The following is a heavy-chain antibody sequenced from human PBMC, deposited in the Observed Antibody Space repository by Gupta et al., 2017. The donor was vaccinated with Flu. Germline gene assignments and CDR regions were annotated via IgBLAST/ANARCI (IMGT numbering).Heavy chain of an antibody. CDR1: GGTFSSYA. Sequence: QVQLVQSGDEVKKPGSSVKVSCKASGGTFSSYAISWVRQAPGQGLEWMGGIIPIFGTANYAQKFQGRVTITADESTSTAYMELSSLRSEDTAVYYCARALRIPGIAAAGLPCDYWGQGTLVTVSS. CDR3: ARALRIPGIAAAGLPCDY. CDR2: IIPIFGTA. J-gene: IGHJ4*02. V-gene: IGHV1-69*01. D-gene: IGHD6-13*01.